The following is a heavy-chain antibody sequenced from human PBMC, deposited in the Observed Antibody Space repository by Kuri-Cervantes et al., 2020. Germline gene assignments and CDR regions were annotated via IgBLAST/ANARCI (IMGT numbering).Heavy chain of an antibody. V-gene: IGHV3-33*01. D-gene: IGHD2-15*01. CDR1: GYTFTGYY. J-gene: IGHJ6*02. CDR3: ARDPLGYCTGGSCTLHGMDV. Sequence: SVKDSCKASGYTFTGYYMHWVRQAPGKGREWVAVIWYDETNKYFADSVKGRFTISRDNSKNTLFLQMNSLRAEDTAVYYCARDPLGYCTGGSCTLHGMDVWGQGTRVTVSS. CDR2: IWYDETNK.